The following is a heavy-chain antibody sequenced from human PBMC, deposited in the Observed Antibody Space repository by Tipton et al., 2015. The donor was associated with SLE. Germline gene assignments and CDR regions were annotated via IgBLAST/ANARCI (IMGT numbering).Heavy chain of an antibody. CDR2: ISSSGSTI. Sequence: SLRLSCAASGFTFSSYGMHWVRQAPGKGLEWVSYISSSGSTIYYADSVKGRFTISRDNAKNSLYLQMNSLRAEDTAVYYCARGSNGVDHFDYWGQGTLVTVSS. CDR1: GFTFSSYG. V-gene: IGHV3-48*04. D-gene: IGHD2-8*01. CDR3: ARGSNGVDHFDY. J-gene: IGHJ4*02.